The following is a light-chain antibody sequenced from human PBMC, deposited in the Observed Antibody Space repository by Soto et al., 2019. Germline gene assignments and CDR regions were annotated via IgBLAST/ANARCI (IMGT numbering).Light chain of an antibody. Sequence: EIVLTQSPDTLSLSPGERATLSCRASQSVSSALLAWYQQKPGQAPRLLIYRASTRATGIPDRFTGSGSGTDFPLTISRRGLKDLEFYYCRQNKTPPPTFGGGTRVEIK. CDR1: QSVSSAL. CDR3: RQNKTPPPT. CDR2: RAS. J-gene: IGKJ4*01. V-gene: IGKV3-20*01.